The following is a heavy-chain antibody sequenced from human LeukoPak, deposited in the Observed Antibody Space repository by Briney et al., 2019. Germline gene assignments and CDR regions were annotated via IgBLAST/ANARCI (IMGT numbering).Heavy chain of an antibody. J-gene: IGHJ3*02. V-gene: IGHV3-21*01. Sequence: GGSLRLSCAASGFTFSSYSMNWVRQAPGKGLEWVSSISSSSSYIYYADSVKGRFTISRDNAKNSLYLQMNSLRAEDTAVYYCARALRDIVATIDAFDTWGQGTMVTVSS. CDR2: ISSSSSYI. CDR1: GFTFSSYS. CDR3: ARALRDIVATIDAFDT. D-gene: IGHD5-12*01.